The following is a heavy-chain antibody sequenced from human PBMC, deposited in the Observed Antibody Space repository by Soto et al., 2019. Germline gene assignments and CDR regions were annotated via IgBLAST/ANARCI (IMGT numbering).Heavy chain of an antibody. V-gene: IGHV4-61*08. J-gene: IGHJ5*02. D-gene: IGHD3-9*01. CDR3: ARDKGYYDILTGYPNWFDP. CDR2: IYYSGST. Sequence: PSETLSLTCTVSGGSISSGGYYWSWIRQPPGKGQEWIGYIYYSGSTNYNPSLKSRVTISVDTSKNQFSLKLSSVTAADTAVYYCARDKGYYDILTGYPNWFDPWGQGTLVTVSS. CDR1: GGSISSGGYY.